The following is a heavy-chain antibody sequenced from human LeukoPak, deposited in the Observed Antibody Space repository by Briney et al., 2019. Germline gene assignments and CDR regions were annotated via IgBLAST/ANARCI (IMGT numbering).Heavy chain of an antibody. CDR2: IIHSGST. CDR3: ARQSVGGLTVTTPAPLDY. J-gene: IGHJ4*02. Sequence: SETLSLTCAVYGGSFSGYYWSWIRQPPGKGLEWIGDIIHSGSTNYNPSLKSRVTISVDTSKNQFSLKLSSVTAADTAVYYCARQSVGGLTVTTPAPLDYWGQGTLVTVSS. CDR1: GGSFSGYY. D-gene: IGHD4-17*01. V-gene: IGHV4-34*12.